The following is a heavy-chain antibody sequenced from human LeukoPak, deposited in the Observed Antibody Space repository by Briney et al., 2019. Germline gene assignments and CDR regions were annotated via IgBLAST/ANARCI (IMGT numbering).Heavy chain of an antibody. CDR1: GFTFSDYY. CDR3: ARSIRFGEPSNFDY. J-gene: IGHJ4*02. Sequence: GGSLRLSCAASGFTFSDYYMSWIRQAPGKGLEWVSYISSSGSTIYYADSVKGRFTISRDNAKNSPYLQMNSLRAEDTAVYYYARSIRFGEPSNFDYWGQGTLVTVSS. V-gene: IGHV3-11*04. D-gene: IGHD3-10*01. CDR2: ISSSGSTI.